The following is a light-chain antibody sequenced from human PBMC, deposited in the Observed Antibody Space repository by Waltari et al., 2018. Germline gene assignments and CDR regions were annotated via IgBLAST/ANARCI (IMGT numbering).Light chain of an antibody. J-gene: IGLJ3*02. CDR1: SSDVGGYNY. Sequence: QSALTQPASVSGSPGQPTTVSCTGTSSDVGGYNYVSWYQQHPGKAPKLMVYEVSNRPSGVTKCCPGSKAGNTAPLTIGGRQAEGEAGYYCRSYTRSSPQVSGGGTMRAVI. CDR2: EVS. CDR3: RSYTRSSPQV. V-gene: IGLV2-14*01.